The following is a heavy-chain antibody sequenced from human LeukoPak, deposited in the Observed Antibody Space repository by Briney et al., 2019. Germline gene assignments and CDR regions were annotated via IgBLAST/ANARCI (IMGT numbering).Heavy chain of an antibody. CDR2: IYSSGSS. J-gene: IGHJ5*02. D-gene: IGHD5-12*01. V-gene: IGHV4-4*07. CDR3: ARERAGSGYSGHDGGWFDP. Sequence: NPSETLSLTCTVSGGSISSYYWSWIRQPAGKELEWIGRIYSSGSSSFNPSLKSRGTMSVDTSKNQFSLKLIAVTAADTAVYYCARERAGSGYSGHDGGWFDPWGQGTLVTVSS. CDR1: GGSISSYY.